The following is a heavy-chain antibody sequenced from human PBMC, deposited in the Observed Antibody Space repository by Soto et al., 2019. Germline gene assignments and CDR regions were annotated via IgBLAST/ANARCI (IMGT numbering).Heavy chain of an antibody. Sequence: LXLSFASAGFTCSDYYMSWIRQAPGKGLEWVSYISSSSSYTNYADSVEGRFTISRDNAKNSLYLQMNSLRAEDTAVYYCARGSRLFDYWGQGTMVTSPQ. CDR1: GFTCSDYY. J-gene: IGHJ4*02. V-gene: IGHV3-11*06. D-gene: IGHD2-2*01. CDR3: ARGSRLFDY. CDR2: ISSSSSYT.